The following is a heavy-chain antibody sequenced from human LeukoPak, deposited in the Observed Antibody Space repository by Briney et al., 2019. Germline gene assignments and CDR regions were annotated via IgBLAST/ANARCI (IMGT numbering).Heavy chain of an antibody. CDR3: AKGGASVTRYVDY. D-gene: IGHD4-17*01. CDR2: MSNSGENT. V-gene: IGHV3-30*18. J-gene: IGHJ4*02. CDR1: GFTFSSYS. Sequence: GGSLRLSCAASGFTFSSYSMQWVRQTPGKGLEWVGIMSNSGENTFYGEAVKGRFTISRDNSQNTLYLQMNSLRPGDTAVYYCAKGGASVTRYVDYWGQGTLVTVSS.